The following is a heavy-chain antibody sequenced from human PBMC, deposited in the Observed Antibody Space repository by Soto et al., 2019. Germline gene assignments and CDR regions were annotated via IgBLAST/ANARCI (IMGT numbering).Heavy chain of an antibody. CDR2: ISAYNGNT. CDR3: ARDQTARSYYYYGMDV. J-gene: IGHJ6*02. Sequence: ASVKVSCKASGYTFTSYGISWVRQAPGQGLEWMGWISAYNGNTDYAQKLQGRVTMTTDTSTSTAYMELRSLRSDDTAVYYCARDQTARSYYYYGMDVWGQGTTVTVSS. V-gene: IGHV1-18*04. D-gene: IGHD6-25*01. CDR1: GYTFTSYG.